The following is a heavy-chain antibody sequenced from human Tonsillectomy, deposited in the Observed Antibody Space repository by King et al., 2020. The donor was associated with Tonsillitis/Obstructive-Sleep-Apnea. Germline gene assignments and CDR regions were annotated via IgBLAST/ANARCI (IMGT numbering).Heavy chain of an antibody. CDR2: IYYSGST. V-gene: IGHV4-59*01. CDR3: ARDMYSSGWPYYFDY. Sequence: QLQESGPGLVKPSETLSLTCTVSGGSISSYYWSWIRQPPGKGLEWIGYIYYSGSTNYNPSLKSRVTISVDTSKNQLSLKLSSVTAADTAVYYCARDMYSSGWPYYFDYWGQGTLVTVSS. CDR1: GGSISSYY. D-gene: IGHD6-19*01. J-gene: IGHJ4*02.